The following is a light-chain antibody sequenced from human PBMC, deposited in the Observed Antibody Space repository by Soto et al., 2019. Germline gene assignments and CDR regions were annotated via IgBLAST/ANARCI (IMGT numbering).Light chain of an antibody. V-gene: IGLV2-23*02. CDR2: EVN. J-gene: IGLJ1*01. CDR3: CSSGGSPTYV. CDR1: SSNVGSYKL. Sequence: ALTQPASVSGSPGQSITISCTGTSSNVGSYKLVSWYQQHPGKAPKLMIFEVNKRPSGGSNRFSGSKSGNTASLTISGLKVEDEADYYCCSSGGSPTYVFGTGTKVTVL.